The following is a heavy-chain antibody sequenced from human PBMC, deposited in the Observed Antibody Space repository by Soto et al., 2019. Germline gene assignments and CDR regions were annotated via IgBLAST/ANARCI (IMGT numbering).Heavy chain of an antibody. V-gene: IGHV4-4*02. CDR3: ARARATIAAAAIFDC. CDR1: GGSISTSNW. Sequence: QVQLQESGPGLVKPSGTLSLTCAVSGGSISTSNWWSWVRQPPGKGLEWIGEVYRTGSTNYNPSLERRVIVSVDKSKNQVSLKLTSVTAADTAVYYCARARATIAAAAIFDCWGQGTLVTVSS. CDR2: VYRTGST. D-gene: IGHD6-13*01. J-gene: IGHJ4*02.